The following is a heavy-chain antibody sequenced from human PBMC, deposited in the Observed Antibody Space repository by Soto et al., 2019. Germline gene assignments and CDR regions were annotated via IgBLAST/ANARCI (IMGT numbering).Heavy chain of an antibody. J-gene: IGHJ5*01. V-gene: IGHV1-3*01. CDR3: AGEAGVLLWFGGSEPDWFGP. Sequence: ASLKVSCKASGYTFTSYAMHWVRQAPGQRLEWMGWINAGNGNTKYSQKFQGRVTITRDTSASTAYMELSSLRSEDTAVYYCAGEAGVLLWFGGSEPDWFGPWGQGTLVSVSS. D-gene: IGHD3-10*01. CDR2: INAGNGNT. CDR1: GYTFTSYA.